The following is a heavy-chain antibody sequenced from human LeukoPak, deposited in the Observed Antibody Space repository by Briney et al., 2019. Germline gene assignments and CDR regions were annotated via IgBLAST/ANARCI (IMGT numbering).Heavy chain of an antibody. D-gene: IGHD3-22*01. Sequence: ASVKVSCKASGYTFTGYYMHWGRQAPGQGLEWMGWINPNSGGTNYAQKFQGRVTMTREASISTAYMELSRLRSEDTAVYYCARGRLVYDSSGYYSHWGQGTLVTVSS. CDR3: ARGRLVYDSSGYYSH. J-gene: IGHJ4*02. CDR2: INPNSGGT. CDR1: GYTFTGYY. V-gene: IGHV1-2*02.